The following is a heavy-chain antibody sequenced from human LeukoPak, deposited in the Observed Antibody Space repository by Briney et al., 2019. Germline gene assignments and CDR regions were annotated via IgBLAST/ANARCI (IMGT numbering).Heavy chain of an antibody. V-gene: IGHV3-23*01. CDR1: GFTFSSYG. J-gene: IGHJ3*01. D-gene: IGHD5-18*01. CDR3: ARGGIQLWAHDAFDV. CDR2: ISGSGDGT. Sequence: GGSLRLSCAASGFTFSSYGMSWVRQAPGKGLEWVSVISGSGDGTYYADSVKGRFTISRDNSKNTVYLQMGSLRAEDMAVYSCARGGIQLWAHDAFDVWGQGTMVIVSS.